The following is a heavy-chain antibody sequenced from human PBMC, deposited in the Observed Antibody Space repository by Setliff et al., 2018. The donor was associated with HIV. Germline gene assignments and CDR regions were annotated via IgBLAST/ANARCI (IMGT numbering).Heavy chain of an antibody. CDR3: ARDRVRITIFGANDASDI. D-gene: IGHD3-3*01. Sequence: ASVKVSCKASGYTFTSYYMHWVRQAPGQGLEWMGIINPSGDSTSYAQKFQGRVAMTRDTSTSTVYMELSSLRSEDTAVYYCARDRVRITIFGANDASDIWGQGTMVTV. J-gene: IGHJ3*02. V-gene: IGHV1-46*01. CDR2: INPSGDST. CDR1: GYTFTSYY.